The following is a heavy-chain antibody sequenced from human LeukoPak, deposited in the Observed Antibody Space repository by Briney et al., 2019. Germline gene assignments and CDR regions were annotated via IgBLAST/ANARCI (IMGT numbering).Heavy chain of an antibody. J-gene: IGHJ4*02. CDR1: GFTFSSYA. CDR2: ISYDGSYK. CDR3: ASNMYYYDTSGEYLPSY. D-gene: IGHD3-22*01. V-gene: IGHV3-30*04. Sequence: GRSLRLSCAASGFTFSSYAMHWVRQAPDKGLEWVAVISYDGSYKYYADSVKGRVSISRDNSKNTLYLQMNSLRAEDTAVYYCASNMYYYDTSGEYLPSYWGQGTLDTVSS.